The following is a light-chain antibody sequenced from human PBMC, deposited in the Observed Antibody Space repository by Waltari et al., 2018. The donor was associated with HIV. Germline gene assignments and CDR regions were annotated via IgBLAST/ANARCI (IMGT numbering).Light chain of an antibody. J-gene: IGKJ1*01. V-gene: IGKV3-15*01. CDR2: GAS. CDR1: QSISSN. CDR3: QQYDNWPKT. Sequence: EIVMTQSPPTLSMSPGERATLSCRASQSISSNLAWYQQKPGLPPRLLVYGASTRATGIPARFSGSGSGTDFALTISRLQSEDFAIYYCQQYDNWPKTFGQGTKVEVK.